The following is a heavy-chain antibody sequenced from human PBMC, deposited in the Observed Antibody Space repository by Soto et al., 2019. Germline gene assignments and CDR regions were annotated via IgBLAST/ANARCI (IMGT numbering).Heavy chain of an antibody. Sequence: QLQLQESGPGLVKPSETLSLTCTVSGGSISSSSYYWGWIRQPPGKGLEWIGSIYYSGSTYYNPSLKSRITISTDTSKNQYSLKLSSVTAADTAVYYCERIAAAGTAWDYYYYMDVWGKGTTVTVSS. CDR3: ERIAAAGTAWDYYYYMDV. V-gene: IGHV4-39*01. D-gene: IGHD6-13*01. CDR1: GGSISSSSYY. CDR2: IYYSGST. J-gene: IGHJ6*03.